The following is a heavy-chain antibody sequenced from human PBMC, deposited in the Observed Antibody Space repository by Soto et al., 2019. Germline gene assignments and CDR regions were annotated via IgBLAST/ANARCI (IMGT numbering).Heavy chain of an antibody. CDR2: IIPLLDIT. V-gene: IGHV1-69*08. CDR3: ARDSPIGSTFSGYDAIDY. CDR1: GGAFTNDI. J-gene: IGHJ4*02. D-gene: IGHD5-12*01. Sequence: QVQLVQSGAEVKKPGSSVKVSCKASGGAFTNDIITWVRQAPGQGLEWMGRIIPLLDITNYAQKFQGSVTITADKSTSTAYMELNSLISEDTAVYYCARDSPIGSTFSGYDAIDYWGQGTLVTVSS.